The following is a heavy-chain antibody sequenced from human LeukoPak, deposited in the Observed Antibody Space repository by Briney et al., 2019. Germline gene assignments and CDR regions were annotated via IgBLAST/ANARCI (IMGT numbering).Heavy chain of an antibody. V-gene: IGHV4-30-2*01. CDR3: ARANKKRGSSGYDYGGDFDY. J-gene: IGHJ4*02. CDR1: GSSISSGAYG. CDR2: IYDSGNT. D-gene: IGHD5-12*01. Sequence: PSQTLSLICAVSGSSISSGAYGWSSIPHPPGKGLEWIGYIYDSGNTYYKSSLKNRATILIDRTKNLFSVKLSSVTAAATAVYYCARANKKRGSSGYDYGGDFDYWGQGTPVTVSS.